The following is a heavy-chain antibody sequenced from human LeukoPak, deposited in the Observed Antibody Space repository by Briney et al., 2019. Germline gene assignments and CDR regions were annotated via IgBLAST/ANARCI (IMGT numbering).Heavy chain of an antibody. CDR2: IKQDGSEK. CDR1: GFTFSSYW. CDR3: ARQIVLMVYAIPSFGFGY. J-gene: IGHJ4*02. D-gene: IGHD2-8*01. Sequence: GGSLRFXCAASGFTFSSYWMSWVRQAPGKGLEWVANIKQDGSEKYYVDSVKGRFTISRDNAKNSLYLQMNSLRAEDTAVYYCARQIVLMVYAIPSFGFGYWGQGTLVTVSS. V-gene: IGHV3-7*01.